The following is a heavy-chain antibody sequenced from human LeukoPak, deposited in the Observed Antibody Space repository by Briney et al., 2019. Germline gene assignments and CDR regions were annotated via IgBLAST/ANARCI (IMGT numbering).Heavy chain of an antibody. Sequence: ASVKVSCKASGYTLTGYYMHWVRQAPGQGLEWMGWINPNSGGTNYAQKFQGRVTMTRDTSISTAYMELSRLRSDDTAVYYCARLPLWELHAFDIWGQGTMVTVSS. J-gene: IGHJ3*02. CDR2: INPNSGGT. D-gene: IGHD1-26*01. CDR3: ARLPLWELHAFDI. V-gene: IGHV1-2*02. CDR1: GYTLTGYY.